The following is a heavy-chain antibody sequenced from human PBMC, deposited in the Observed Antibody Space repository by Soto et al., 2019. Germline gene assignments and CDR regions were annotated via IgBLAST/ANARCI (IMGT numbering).Heavy chain of an antibody. J-gene: IGHJ3*02. CDR2: IDWDDDK. CDR1: GFSLSTSGMS. Sequence: SGATLVNPTQTLTLTCTFSGFSLSTSGMSVSWIRQPPGKALEWLARIDWDDDKYYSTSLKTRLTISKDTSKNQVVLTMTNMDPVDTATYYFARKTLAAKRSIVIWCQGTMLTVS. V-gene: IGHV2-70*11. D-gene: IGHD2-15*01. CDR3: ARKTLAAKRSIVI.